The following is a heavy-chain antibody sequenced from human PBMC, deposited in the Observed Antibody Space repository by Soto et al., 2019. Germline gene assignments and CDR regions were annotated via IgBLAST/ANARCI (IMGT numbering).Heavy chain of an antibody. J-gene: IGHJ6*04. CDR2: IDPSDSYT. D-gene: IGHD6-19*01. V-gene: IGHV5-10-1*01. CDR3: ARQAVAGTPSYYYYGMDV. CDR1: GYSFTSYW. Sequence: EVQLVQSGAEVKKPGESLRISCKGSGYSFTSYWISWVRQMPGKGLEWMGRIDPSDSYTNYSPSFQGHVTISADKSISPASRQWSSLKASDTAMYYCARQAVAGTPSYYYYGMDVWGKGTTVTVSS.